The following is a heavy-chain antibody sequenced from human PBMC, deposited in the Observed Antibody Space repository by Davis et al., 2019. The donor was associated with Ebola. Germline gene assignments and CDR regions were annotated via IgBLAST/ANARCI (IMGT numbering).Heavy chain of an antibody. Sequence: SETLSLTCAVSGGSISSSNWWSWVRQPPGKGLEWIGSIYHSGSTYYNPSLKSRVTISVDTSKNQFSLKLSSVTAADTAVYYCAGEMIRDFWGQGTLVTVSS. CDR1: GGSISSSNW. V-gene: IGHV4-4*02. CDR3: AGEMIRDF. J-gene: IGHJ4*02. CDR2: IYHSGST. D-gene: IGHD3-10*01.